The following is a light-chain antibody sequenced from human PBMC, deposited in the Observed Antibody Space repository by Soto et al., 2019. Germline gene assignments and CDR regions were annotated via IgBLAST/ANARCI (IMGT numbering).Light chain of an antibody. V-gene: IGKV3-11*01. CDR2: DAS. CDR3: QQCYNWPIT. J-gene: IGKJ4*01. Sequence: EIVLTQSPATLSLSPGERATLSCMASQSVSSYLAWYQQNPGQAPRLLIYDASNRATGIPARFSGSGSGTEFTLTISSLEPEDFAVYYCQQCYNWPITFGGGTKVDIK. CDR1: QSVSSY.